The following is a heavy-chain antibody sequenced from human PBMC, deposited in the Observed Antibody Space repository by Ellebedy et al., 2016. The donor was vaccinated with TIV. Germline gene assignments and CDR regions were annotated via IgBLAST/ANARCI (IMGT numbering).Heavy chain of an antibody. CDR1: GFTFSSYA. Sequence: GESLKISCAASGFTFSSYAMSWVRQAPGKGLEWVSTISNTGSRTYYADSVEGRFIISRDNSKKTLYLQMNSLRAEDTAVYYCAKLYDSSGYYFGDPVDAFDIWGQGTMVTVSS. CDR3: AKLYDSSGYYFGDPVDAFDI. V-gene: IGHV3-23*01. CDR2: ISNTGSRT. D-gene: IGHD3-22*01. J-gene: IGHJ3*02.